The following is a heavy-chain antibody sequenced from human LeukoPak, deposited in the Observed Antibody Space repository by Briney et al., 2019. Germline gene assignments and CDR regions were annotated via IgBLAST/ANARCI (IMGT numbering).Heavy chain of an antibody. CDR1: GGSISSGDYY. CDR2: IYYSGST. CDR3: ARVWYSSSCFDY. V-gene: IGHV4-30-4*08. D-gene: IGHD6-13*01. Sequence: SQTLSLTCTVSGGSISSGDYYWSWIRQPPGKGLEWIGYIYYSGSTYYNPSLKSRVTISVATSKNQFSLKLSSVTAAYTAVYYCARVWYSSSCFDYWGQGTLVTVSS. J-gene: IGHJ4*02.